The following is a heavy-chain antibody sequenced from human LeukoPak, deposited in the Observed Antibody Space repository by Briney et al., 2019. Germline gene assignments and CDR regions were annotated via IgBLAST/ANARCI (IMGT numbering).Heavy chain of an antibody. CDR1: GFTVSSNY. CDR2: IYSGGST. V-gene: IGHV3-53*01. D-gene: IGHD3-10*01. CDR3: ASGSGSYRTPYYYMDV. Sequence: GGSLRLSCAASGFTVSSNYMSWVRQAPGKGLEWVSVIYSGGSTYYADSVKGRFTISRDNSKNTLYLQMNSLRADDTAVYYCASGSGSYRTPYYYMDVWGTETTVTVSS. J-gene: IGHJ6*03.